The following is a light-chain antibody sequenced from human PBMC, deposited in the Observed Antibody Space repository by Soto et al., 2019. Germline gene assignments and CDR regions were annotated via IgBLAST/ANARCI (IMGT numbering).Light chain of an antibody. V-gene: IGKV3-11*01. J-gene: IGKJ5*01. Sequence: EIVLTQSPATLSLSPGERATLSCRASQSVSSYLAWYQQKPGQPPRLLIYDASNRATGIPARYSGSGSGTDFTLTISSLAPEDSAVYYCQQRGNCQITFGEGTRLEIE. CDR3: QQRGNCQIT. CDR2: DAS. CDR1: QSVSSY.